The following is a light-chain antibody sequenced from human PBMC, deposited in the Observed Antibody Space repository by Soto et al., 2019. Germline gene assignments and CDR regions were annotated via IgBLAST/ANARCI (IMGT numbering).Light chain of an antibody. V-gene: IGKV3-20*01. J-gene: IGKJ2*01. CDR3: QQYGVSPLMFT. CDR2: GAS. CDR1: QSVSNNY. Sequence: EIVLVQSPSTLSLSPGERATLSCRASQSVSNNYLAWYQQKPGQAPRLLIYGASSRATGVPDRFSGSGTGTDFSLTITRLEPEDFAVYYCQQYGVSPLMFTFGQGTKVGVK.